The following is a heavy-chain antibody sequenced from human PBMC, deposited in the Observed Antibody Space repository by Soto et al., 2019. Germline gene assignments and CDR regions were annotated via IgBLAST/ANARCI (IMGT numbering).Heavy chain of an antibody. D-gene: IGHD3-16*01. CDR3: AMVDVYVTPSPQDV. Sequence: ASVKVSCKTSGYIFTSYGIGWARQAPGQGLEWMGWINTYNGKTNYAQTLQGRVTLTTDTSTSTAYMELRSLRSNDTAIYYCAMVDVYVTPSPQDVWGQGTTVTVS. J-gene: IGHJ6*02. CDR2: INTYNGKT. CDR1: GYIFTSYG. V-gene: IGHV1-18*01.